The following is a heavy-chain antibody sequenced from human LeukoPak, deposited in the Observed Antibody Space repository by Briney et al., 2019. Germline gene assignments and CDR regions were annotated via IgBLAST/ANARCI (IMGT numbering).Heavy chain of an antibody. Sequence: GRSLRLSCAASGFTFSSYGMHWVRQAPGKGLEWVAVISYDGSNKYYADSVKGRFTISRDNSKNTLYLQMNSLRAEDMAVYYCARGRKYTSGYRVTELGSGYSDYWGQGTLVTVSS. CDR2: ISYDGSNK. CDR3: ARGRKYTSGYRVTELGSGYSDY. D-gene: IGHD5/OR15-5a*01. V-gene: IGHV3-30*03. J-gene: IGHJ4*02. CDR1: GFTFSSYG.